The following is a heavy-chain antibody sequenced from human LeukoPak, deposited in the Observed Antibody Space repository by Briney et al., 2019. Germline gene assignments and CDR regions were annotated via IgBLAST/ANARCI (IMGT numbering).Heavy chain of an antibody. CDR3: ARGISLWNGDS. V-gene: IGHV3-7*01. CDR1: GFTFSTEW. Sequence: PGGSLRLSCAVSGFTFSTEWMTWVRQAPGKGLEWVANIKPDGSDKYYVDSVKGRFTISRDNAKSSLYLQMNTLRAEDTAVYYCARGISLWNGDSWGQGTLVSVSS. D-gene: IGHD1-1*01. J-gene: IGHJ4*02. CDR2: IKPDGSDK.